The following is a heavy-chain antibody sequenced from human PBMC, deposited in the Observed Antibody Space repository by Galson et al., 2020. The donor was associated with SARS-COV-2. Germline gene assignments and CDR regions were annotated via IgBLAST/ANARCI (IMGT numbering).Heavy chain of an antibody. CDR2: ISYDGSNK. V-gene: IGHV3-30*04. CDR3: ARGTAITMVDY. CDR1: GFTFSSYA. Sequence: GGSLRLSCAASGFTFSSYAMHWVRQAPGKGLEWVAVISYDGSNKYYADSVKGRFTISRDNSKNTLYLQMNSLRAEDTAVYYCARGTAITMVDYWGQGTLVTVSS. D-gene: IGHD3-10*01. J-gene: IGHJ4*02.